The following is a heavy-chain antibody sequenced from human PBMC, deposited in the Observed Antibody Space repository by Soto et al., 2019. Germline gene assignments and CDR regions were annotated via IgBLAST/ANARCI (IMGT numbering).Heavy chain of an antibody. CDR3: ARESGGATATLDYDCYYMDF. V-gene: IGHV1-2*02. CDR2: IDPNGGGT. Sequence: GASVKVSCKTSGDSFNDYDIHWVRQAPGQGLEWMGWIDPNGGGTKYAQKFQGRVTVARHTSRRTGYRELSSLTSNDTAVYYGARESGGATATLDYDCYYMDFWGKGTTVTGSS. CDR1: GDSFNDYD. J-gene: IGHJ6*03. D-gene: IGHD1-26*01.